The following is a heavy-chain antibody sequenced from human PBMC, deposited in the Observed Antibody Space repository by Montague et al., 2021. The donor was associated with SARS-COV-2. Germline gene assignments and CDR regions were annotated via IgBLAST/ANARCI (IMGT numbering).Heavy chain of an antibody. Sequence: TLSLTCSVSGDSISSDGYYWSWIRQLPEKGLEWIALISYTGITYTNPTLESRVTMSVDTSKNHFSLNLRSATAADTAIYYCARRGVTYPNFFDYWGQGTPVTVSS. J-gene: IGHJ4*02. V-gene: IGHV4-31*03. CDR3: ARRGVTYPNFFDY. CDR2: ISYTGIT. CDR1: GDSISSDGYY. D-gene: IGHD2-21*02.